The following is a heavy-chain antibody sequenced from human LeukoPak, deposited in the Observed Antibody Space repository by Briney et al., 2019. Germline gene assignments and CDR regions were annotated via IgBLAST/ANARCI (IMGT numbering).Heavy chain of an antibody. CDR2: IYYSGST. CDR1: GGSISRYY. CDR3: ARGRYYGSGSTNY. Sequence: SETLSLTCTVSGGSISRYYWSWIRQPPARGLEGIGYIYYSGSTNYNHSLKSRVPISVDTSKNQFSLKLSSVTAADTAVYYCARGRYYGSGSTNYWGQGTLVTVSS. V-gene: IGHV4-59*01. J-gene: IGHJ4*02. D-gene: IGHD3-10*01.